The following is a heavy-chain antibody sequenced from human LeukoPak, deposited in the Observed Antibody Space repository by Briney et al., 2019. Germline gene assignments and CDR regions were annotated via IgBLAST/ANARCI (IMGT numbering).Heavy chain of an antibody. CDR2: INPSGGST. V-gene: IGHV1-46*01. D-gene: IGHD1-26*01. J-gene: IGHJ4*02. CDR3: ASLGWESAW. CDR1: GYTFTSYH. Sequence: ASVKVSCKASGYTFTSYHMHWVRQAPGQGLEWMGIINPSGGSTTYAQKFQGRVTMTRDTSTSTVYMEVSSLRSEDTAVYYCASLGWESAWWGQGTLVTVSS.